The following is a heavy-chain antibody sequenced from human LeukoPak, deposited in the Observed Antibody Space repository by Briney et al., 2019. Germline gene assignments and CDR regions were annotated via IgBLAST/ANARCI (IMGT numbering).Heavy chain of an antibody. V-gene: IGHV3-11*04. D-gene: IGHD6-19*01. CDR3: ARVQRGIAVALDY. J-gene: IGHJ4*02. Sequence: PGGSLRLSCTASGFSLSDAWMNWVRQAPGKGLEWVSYISTTGSSIYYADSVKGRFTISRDNVKNLLYLQMNSLRAEDTAVYYCARVQRGIAVALDYWGQGTLATVSS. CDR2: ISTTGSSI. CDR1: GFSLSDAW.